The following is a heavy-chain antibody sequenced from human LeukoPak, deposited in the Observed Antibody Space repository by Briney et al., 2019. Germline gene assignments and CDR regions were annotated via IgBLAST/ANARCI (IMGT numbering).Heavy chain of an antibody. V-gene: IGHV3-30*01. D-gene: IGHD2-2*01. CDR2: ISHGGSNS. CDR3: ARDRGSKWFDP. J-gene: IGHJ5*02. CDR1: GFTFNSYS. Sequence: PGGSLRLSCAASGFTFNSYSMDWVRQAPGEGLEWVAVISHGGSNSYYADSVKGRFTISRDNSKNTLFLQMNSLRPEDTTVYHCARDRGSKWFDPWGQGTLVTVSS.